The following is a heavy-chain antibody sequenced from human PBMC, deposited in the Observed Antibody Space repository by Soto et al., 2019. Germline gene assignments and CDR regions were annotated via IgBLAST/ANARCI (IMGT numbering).Heavy chain of an antibody. J-gene: IGHJ4*02. CDR1: GYRFSSYA. Sequence: ASVKVSCKASGYRFSSYAIQWVRQAPGQRLEWMGWINVGNGNTKYSQKFQDRVTIIRDTSANTAYMEVSSLRSEDTAVYYCARAAYYYDSSGYYPGDYWGQGSLVTVSS. CDR3: ARAAYYYDSSGYYPGDY. V-gene: IGHV1-3*01. CDR2: INVGNGNT. D-gene: IGHD3-22*01.